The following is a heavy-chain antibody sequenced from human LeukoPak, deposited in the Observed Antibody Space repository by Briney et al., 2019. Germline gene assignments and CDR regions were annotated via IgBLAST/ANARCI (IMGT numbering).Heavy chain of an antibody. CDR3: ARDQYYDVSTYYEIDY. V-gene: IGHV4-39*07. CDR1: GGSISSGSYY. CDR2: ASYSGNT. Sequence: SETLSLTCTVSGGSISSGSYYWGWIRQPPGKGLEWIGSASYSGNTYYNPSLKSRVTILVDTSKNQFSLKMTSVTAADTAVYYCARDQYYDVSTYYEIDYWGQGTLVTVSS. J-gene: IGHJ4*02. D-gene: IGHD3-22*01.